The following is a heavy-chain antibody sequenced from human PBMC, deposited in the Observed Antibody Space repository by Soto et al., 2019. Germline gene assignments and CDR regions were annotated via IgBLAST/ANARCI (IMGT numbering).Heavy chain of an antibody. CDR1: GDSYTKYS. J-gene: IGHJ5*02. Sequence: ASGKVSCKAPGDSYTKYSLKWGTQAPGQRLEWMGWINPGNGDTKYSQTFQGRVTITSDTSASTAYMELSSLGSEDTAVYYCTRDPGRNWFDPWGQGTLVTVSS. CDR2: INPGNGDT. CDR3: TRDPGRNWFDP. V-gene: IGHV1-3*01.